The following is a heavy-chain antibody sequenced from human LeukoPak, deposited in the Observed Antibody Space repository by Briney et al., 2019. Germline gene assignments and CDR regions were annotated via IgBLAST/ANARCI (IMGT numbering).Heavy chain of an antibody. J-gene: IGHJ4*02. Sequence: PGGSLRLSCAASRFTFGSYWMSWVRQAPGKGLEWVANIKQDGSEKYYVDSVKGRFTISRDNAKNSLYLQMNSLRAEDTALYFCARDSCISTRCYSPFDYWGQGTLVAVSS. D-gene: IGHD2-2*01. CDR2: IKQDGSEK. CDR1: RFTFGSYW. CDR3: ARDSCISTRCYSPFDY. V-gene: IGHV3-7*01.